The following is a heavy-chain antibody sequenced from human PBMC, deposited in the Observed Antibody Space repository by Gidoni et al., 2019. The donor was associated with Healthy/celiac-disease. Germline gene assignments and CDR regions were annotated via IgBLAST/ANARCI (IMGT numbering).Heavy chain of an antibody. CDR3: ARLEYYGSGSPSPLFFVDY. D-gene: IGHD3-10*01. CDR1: GGSISSSSYY. V-gene: IGHV4-39*01. Sequence: QLQLQESGPGLVKPSETLSLTCTVSGGSISSSSYYWGWIRQPPGKGLEWIGSIYYSGSTYYNPSLKSRVTISVDTSKNQFSLKLSSVTAADTAVYYCARLEYYGSGSPSPLFFVDYWGQGTLVTVSS. J-gene: IGHJ4*02. CDR2: IYYSGST.